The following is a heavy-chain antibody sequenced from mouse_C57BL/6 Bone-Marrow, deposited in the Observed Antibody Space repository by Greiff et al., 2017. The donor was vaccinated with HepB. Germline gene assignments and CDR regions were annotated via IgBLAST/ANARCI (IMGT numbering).Heavy chain of an antibody. Sequence: QVQLQQSGAELAKPGASVKLSCKASGYTFTSYWMHWVKQRPGQGLEWIGYINPSSGYTKYNQKFKDKATLTADKSPSTAYMQLSSLTYEDSAVYYCAAIYSPAMDYWGQGTSVTVSS. J-gene: IGHJ4*01. D-gene: IGHD2-1*01. CDR2: INPSSGYT. V-gene: IGHV1-7*01. CDR3: AAIYSPAMDY. CDR1: GYTFTSYW.